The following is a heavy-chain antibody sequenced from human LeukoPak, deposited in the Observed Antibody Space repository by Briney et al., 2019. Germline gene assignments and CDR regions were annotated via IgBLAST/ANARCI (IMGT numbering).Heavy chain of an antibody. J-gene: IGHJ4*02. D-gene: IGHD5-24*01. CDR1: GCTFNSYG. V-gene: IGHV1-69*06. CDR3: ATYKPMGYFDY. Sequence: SVKVSCKASGCTFNSYGINWVRQAPGQGPEWMGGIISIFGTANYALKFQGRVTITADKSTSTACMELSSLRSEDTAVYYCATYKPMGYFDYWGQGTLVTVSS. CDR2: IISIFGTA.